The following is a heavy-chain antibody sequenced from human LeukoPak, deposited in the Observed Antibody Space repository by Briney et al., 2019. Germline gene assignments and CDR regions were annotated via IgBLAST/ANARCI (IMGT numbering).Heavy chain of an antibody. Sequence: GGSLRLSCEASGFTFNMYAINWVRQAPGKGLEWVSSISSSSSYIYYADSVKGRFTISRDNAKNSLYLQMNSLRAEDTAVYHCARDTTVTTTPFDYWGQGTLVTVSS. J-gene: IGHJ4*02. V-gene: IGHV3-21*01. CDR3: ARDTTVTTTPFDY. CDR2: ISSSSSYI. CDR1: GFTFNMYA. D-gene: IGHD4-11*01.